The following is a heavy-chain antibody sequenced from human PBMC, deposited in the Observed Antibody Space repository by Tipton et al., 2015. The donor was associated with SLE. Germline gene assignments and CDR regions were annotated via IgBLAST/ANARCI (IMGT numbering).Heavy chain of an antibody. Sequence: TLSLTCSVSGGSIRTYYWSWIRQPPGKGLEWIGYMYHSGITNYNPSLYSRVTISVDTSKNQFSLKLSSVTAADTAVYYCARDSREGSSSLIDAFDIWGQGTMVTVSS. CDR3: ARDSREGSSSLIDAFDI. J-gene: IGHJ3*02. CDR2: MYHSGIT. D-gene: IGHD6-6*01. V-gene: IGHV4-59*01. CDR1: GGSIRTYY.